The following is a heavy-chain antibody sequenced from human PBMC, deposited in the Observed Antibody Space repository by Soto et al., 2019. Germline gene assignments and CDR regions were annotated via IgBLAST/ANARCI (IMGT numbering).Heavy chain of an antibody. CDR1: GGSISSSSYY. D-gene: IGHD3-22*01. CDR3: ARRYDYIYDY. J-gene: IGHJ4*02. CDR2: IYYSGST. Sequence: SDTLSLTCTVSGGSISSSSYYWGWIRQPPGKGLEWIGSIYYSGSTYYNPSLKSRVTISVDTSKNQFSLKLSSVTAADTAVYYCARRYDYIYDYWGQGTLVTVSS. V-gene: IGHV4-39*01.